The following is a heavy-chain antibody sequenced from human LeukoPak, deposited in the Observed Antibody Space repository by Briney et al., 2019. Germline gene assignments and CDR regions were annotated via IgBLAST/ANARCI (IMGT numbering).Heavy chain of an antibody. D-gene: IGHD3-9*01. CDR3: ARLSTYYDILTGYLAPTGFYFDY. Sequence: PSETLSLTCAVYGGSFSGYYWSWIRQPPGKGLEWIGEINHSGSTNYNPSLKSRVTISVDTSKNQFSLKLSSVTAADTAVYYCARLSTYYDILTGYLAPTGFYFDYWGQGTLVTVSS. CDR2: INHSGST. CDR1: GGSFSGYY. J-gene: IGHJ4*02. V-gene: IGHV4-34*01.